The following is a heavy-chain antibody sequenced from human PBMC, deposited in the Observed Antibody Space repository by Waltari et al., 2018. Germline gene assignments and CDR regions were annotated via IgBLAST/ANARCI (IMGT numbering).Heavy chain of an antibody. V-gene: IGHV3-21*01. CDR3: ARDRRPTLILGSGAFDI. CDR2: ITMDGTNT. Sequence: EVQLVESGGGLVRPGGSLRLSCAASGFTFSYYTMNWVRQAPGKGPEWISFITMDGTNTTYADSVRGRFTISRDNAKNSLFLQINSLRADDTAVYYCARDRRPTLILGSGAFDIWGQGIKVNVSS. CDR1: GFTFSYYT. D-gene: IGHD3-22*01. J-gene: IGHJ3*02.